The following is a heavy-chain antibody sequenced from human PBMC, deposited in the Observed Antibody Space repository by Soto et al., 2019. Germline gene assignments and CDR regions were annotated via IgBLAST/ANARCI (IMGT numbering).Heavy chain of an antibody. V-gene: IGHV3-23*01. CDR1: GFTFSSYA. CDR3: AKELVAAAGRSGGLDV. CDR2: ISGSGGST. Sequence: EVQLLESGEGLVQPGGSLRLSCAASGFTFSSYAMSWVRQAPGKGLEWVSAISGSGGSTYYADSVKGRFTISRDNSKNTLYLQMNSLRAEDTAVYYCAKELVAAAGRSGGLDVWGQGTTVTVSS. D-gene: IGHD6-13*01. J-gene: IGHJ6*02.